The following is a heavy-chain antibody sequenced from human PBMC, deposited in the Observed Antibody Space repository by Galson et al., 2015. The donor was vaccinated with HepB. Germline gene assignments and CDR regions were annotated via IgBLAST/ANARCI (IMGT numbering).Heavy chain of an antibody. CDR2: ISSNGGST. CDR1: GFTFSSYS. D-gene: IGHD3-9*01. V-gene: IGHV3-64D*06. J-gene: IGHJ4*02. Sequence: SLRLSCAASGFTFSSYSMNWVRQAPGEGLEYVSAISSNGGSTYYADSVKGRFTISRDNSKNTLYLQMSSLRAEDTAVYYCVKDRYYDILTGYCVLVYWGQGTLVTVSS. CDR3: VKDRYYDILTGYCVLVY.